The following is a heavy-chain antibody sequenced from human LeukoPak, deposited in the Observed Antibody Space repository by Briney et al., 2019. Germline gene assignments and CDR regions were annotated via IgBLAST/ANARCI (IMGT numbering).Heavy chain of an antibody. CDR2: ISYDGSNK. D-gene: IGHD6-13*01. V-gene: IGHV3-30*03. CDR3: ARDTRYSSNWILDY. CDR1: GFTFSRYG. J-gene: IGHJ4*02. Sequence: AGGSLRLSCAASGFTFSRYGMHWVRQAPGKGLEWVAVISYDGSNKYFADSVKGRFTISRDNSKNTLYLQMNSLRAEDTAVYYCARDTRYSSNWILDYWGQGTLVTVSS.